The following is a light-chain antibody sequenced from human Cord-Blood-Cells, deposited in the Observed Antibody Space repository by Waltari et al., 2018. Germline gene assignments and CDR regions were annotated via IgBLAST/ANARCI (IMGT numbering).Light chain of an antibody. CDR2: EGS. J-gene: IGLJ2*01. CDR1: SSDVGSYKL. CDR3: CSYAGSSTHVV. Sequence: QSALTPPASVSGSPGQSITIPCTGTSSDVGSYKLVSWYQQHPGKAPKLMIYEGSKRPSGVSNRFSGSKSGNTASLTISGLQAEDEADYYCCSYAGSSTHVVFGGGTKLTVL. V-gene: IGLV2-23*01.